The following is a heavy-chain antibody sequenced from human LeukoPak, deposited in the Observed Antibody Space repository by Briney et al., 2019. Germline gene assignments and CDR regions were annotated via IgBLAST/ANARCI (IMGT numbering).Heavy chain of an antibody. CDR3: TATPWGGGSGFDF. CDR2: ISNNGGYT. D-gene: IGHD6-19*01. CDR1: GFTFSSSA. V-gene: IGHV3-23*01. Sequence: GGSLRLSCAASGFTFSSSAMSWVRQAPGKGLEWVSAISNNGGYTYYADSVQGRFTISRDNSKSTLCLQMNSLRAEDTAVYYCTATPWGGGSGFDFWGQGTLVTVSS. J-gene: IGHJ4*02.